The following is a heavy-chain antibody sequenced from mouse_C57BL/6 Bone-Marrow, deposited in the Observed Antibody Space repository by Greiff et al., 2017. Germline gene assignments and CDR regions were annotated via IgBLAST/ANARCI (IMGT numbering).Heavy chain of an antibody. CDR3: ARDSSGSYAMDY. J-gene: IGHJ4*01. D-gene: IGHD3-2*02. CDR2: IDPSASYT. Sequence: QVQLQQPGAELVKPGASVKLSCKASGYTFTSYWMQWVKQRPGQGLEWIGEIDPSASYTNYNQKFKGKATLTVDPSSSTAYMQLSSLTSEDSAVYYCARDSSGSYAMDYWGQGTSVTVSS. V-gene: IGHV1-50*01. CDR1: GYTFTSYW.